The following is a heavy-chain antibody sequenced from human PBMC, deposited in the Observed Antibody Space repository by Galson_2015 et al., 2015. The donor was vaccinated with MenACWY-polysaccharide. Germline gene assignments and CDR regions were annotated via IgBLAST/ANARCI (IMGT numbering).Heavy chain of an antibody. CDR1: GGSISSSSYY. V-gene: IGHV4-39*01. CDR2: IYYSGST. D-gene: IGHD5-18*01. Sequence: ETLSLTCTVSGGSISSSSYYWGWIRQPPGKGLEWIGSIYYSGSTYYNPSLKSRVTISVDTSKNQFSLKLSSVTAADTAVYYCARQAGYSYGSGVTASEFDYWGQGTLVTVSS. J-gene: IGHJ4*02. CDR3: ARQAGYSYGSGVTASEFDY.